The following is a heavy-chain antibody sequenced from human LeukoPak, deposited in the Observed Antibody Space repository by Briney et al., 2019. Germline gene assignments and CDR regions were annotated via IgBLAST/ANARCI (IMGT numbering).Heavy chain of an antibody. V-gene: IGHV1-18*01. Sequence: ASVKVSCKASGYTFTSYGISWVRQAPGQGLEWMGWISAYNGNTNYAQKLQGRVTMTTDTSTSTAYMELRSLRSDDTAVYYCARDSYGSGSYYPNNDAFDIWGQGTMVTVSS. CDR2: ISAYNGNT. J-gene: IGHJ3*02. CDR3: ARDSYGSGSYYPNNDAFDI. CDR1: GYTFTSYG. D-gene: IGHD3-10*01.